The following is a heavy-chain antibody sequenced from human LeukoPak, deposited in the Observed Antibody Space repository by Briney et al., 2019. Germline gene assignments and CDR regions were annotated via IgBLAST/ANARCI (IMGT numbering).Heavy chain of an antibody. J-gene: IGHJ5*02. CDR3: ARDHYPYYDFWSGYPYKANWFDP. D-gene: IGHD3-3*01. Sequence: SETLSLTCTVSGYSISSGYYWGWIRQPPGKGLDWIGSIYHSGSTYYNPSLKSRVTISVDTSKNQFSLKLSSVTAADTAVYYCARDHYPYYDFWSGYPYKANWFDPWGQGTLVTVSS. V-gene: IGHV4-38-2*02. CDR1: GYSISSGYY. CDR2: IYHSGST.